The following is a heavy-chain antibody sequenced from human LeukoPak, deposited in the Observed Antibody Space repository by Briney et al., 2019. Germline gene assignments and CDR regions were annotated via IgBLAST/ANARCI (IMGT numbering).Heavy chain of an antibody. V-gene: IGHV4-39*01. CDR2: IYCSGNT. D-gene: IGHD3-10*01. CDR3: VRLKEGIDY. CDR1: GGSISGGSYF. J-gene: IGHJ4*02. Sequence: PSETLSLTCAVSGGSISGGSYFWGWIRQPPGEGLEWIGSIYCSGNTYYNPSLKSRVTISVDTSKNQFSLKMSSVTAADTAVYYCVRLKEGIDYWGQGTLVTVSS.